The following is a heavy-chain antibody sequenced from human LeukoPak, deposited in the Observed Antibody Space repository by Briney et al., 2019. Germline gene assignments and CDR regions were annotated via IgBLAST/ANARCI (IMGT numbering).Heavy chain of an antibody. CDR3: ARDETYYYDSSGYPI. V-gene: IGHV4-30-2*01. D-gene: IGHD3-22*01. CDR2: IYHSGST. J-gene: IGHJ3*02. CDR1: GGSISSGGYY. Sequence: PSETLSLTCTVSGGSISSGGYYWSWIRQPPGKGLEWIGYIYHSGSTYYNPSLKSRVTISVDRSKNQFSLKLSSVTAADTAVYHCARDETYYYDSSGYPIWGQGTMVTVSS.